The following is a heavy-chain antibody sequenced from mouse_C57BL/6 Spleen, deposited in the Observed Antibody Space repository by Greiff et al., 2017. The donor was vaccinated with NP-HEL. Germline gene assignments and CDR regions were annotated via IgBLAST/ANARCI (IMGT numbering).Heavy chain of an antibody. CDR3: ARWSITPVVATPGYLDV. D-gene: IGHD1-1*01. J-gene: IGHJ1*03. CDR1: GYTFTSYW. V-gene: IGHV1-7*01. Sequence: VQLQQSGAELAKPGASVKLSCKASGYTFTSYWMHWVKQRPGQGLEWIGYINPSSGYTKYNQKFKDKATLTADKSSSTAYMQLSSLTYEDSAVYYCARWSITPVVATPGYLDVWGTGTTVTVSS. CDR2: INPSSGYT.